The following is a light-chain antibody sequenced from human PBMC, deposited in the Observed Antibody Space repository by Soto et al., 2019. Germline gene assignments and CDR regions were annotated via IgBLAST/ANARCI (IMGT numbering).Light chain of an antibody. CDR3: QQYDDVPPT. V-gene: IGKV1-33*01. J-gene: IGKJ3*01. CDR2: DAS. Sequence: DIQMTQSPSSLSASVGDRVTITCQASQDISNYLNWYQQKPGKAPELLIYDASNLETGVPSRFSGSGSGTDFTFNISSLQPEEFATYYCQQYDDVPPTFGPGTKLDF. CDR1: QDISNY.